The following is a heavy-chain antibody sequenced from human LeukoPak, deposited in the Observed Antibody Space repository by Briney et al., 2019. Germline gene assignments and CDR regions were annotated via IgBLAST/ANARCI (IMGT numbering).Heavy chain of an antibody. D-gene: IGHD3-16*01. J-gene: IGHJ6*03. Sequence: NPSETLSLTCAVYGGSFSGYYWSWIRQPPGKGLEWIGEINHSGSTNYNPSLKSRVTISVDASKNQFSLKLSSVTAADTAVYYCARGLPNWGAYYHYYMDVWGKGTTVTVSS. CDR2: INHSGST. CDR3: ARGLPNWGAYYHYYMDV. CDR1: GGSFSGYY. V-gene: IGHV4-34*01.